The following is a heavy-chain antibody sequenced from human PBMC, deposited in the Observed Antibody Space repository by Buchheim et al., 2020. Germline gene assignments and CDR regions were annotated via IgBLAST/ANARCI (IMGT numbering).Heavy chain of an antibody. D-gene: IGHD1-14*01. J-gene: IGHJ4*02. CDR2: IYYSGST. CDR3: ARLIRERPGKDY. V-gene: IGHV4-39*01. Sequence: QLQLQESCPGLVKPSETLSLTCTVSGGSISSSSYYWGWIRQPPGKGLEWIGSIYYSGSTYYNPSLKSRGNTSVDTSKNQFSLNLSPVTAADTAVYYCARLIRERPGKDYWGQGTL. CDR1: GGSISSSSYY.